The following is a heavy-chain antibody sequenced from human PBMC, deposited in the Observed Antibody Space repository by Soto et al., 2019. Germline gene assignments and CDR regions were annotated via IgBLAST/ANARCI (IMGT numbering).Heavy chain of an antibody. Sequence: PSETLSLTCTVSGGSISSSSYYWGWIRQPPGKGLEWIGSIYYSGSTYYNPSLKSRVTISVDTSKNQFSLKLSSVTAADTAVYCCATAPDYDSSGYDPSKFDYWGQGTLVTVSS. D-gene: IGHD3-22*01. CDR2: IYYSGST. CDR3: ATAPDYDSSGYDPSKFDY. J-gene: IGHJ4*02. V-gene: IGHV4-39*01. CDR1: GGSISSSSYY.